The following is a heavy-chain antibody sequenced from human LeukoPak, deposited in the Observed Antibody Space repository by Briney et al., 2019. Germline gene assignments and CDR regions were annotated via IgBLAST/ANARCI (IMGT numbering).Heavy chain of an antibody. CDR2: IIPILGIA. V-gene: IGHV1-69*02. D-gene: IGHD3-10*01. J-gene: IGHJ6*02. CDR3: ARASLDYYGSGSSPTPYYYYYGMDV. CDR1: GGTFSSYT. Sequence: GASVKVSCKASGGTFSSYTISWVRQAPGQGLEWMGRIIPILGIANYAQKFQGRVTITADKSTSTAYMELSSLRSEDTAVCYCARASLDYYGSGSSPTPYYYYYGMDVWGQGTTVTVSS.